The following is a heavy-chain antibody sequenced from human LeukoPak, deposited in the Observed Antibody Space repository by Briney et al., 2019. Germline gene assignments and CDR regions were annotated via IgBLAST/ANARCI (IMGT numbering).Heavy chain of an antibody. CDR1: PGITFSDYW. D-gene: IGHD3-3*01. CDR2: IRQDGREK. CDR3: AKSRNPDWSGYCMDV. Sequence: GGSPRLSCAASPGITFSDYWMNWVRQAPGKGLEWVAIIRQDGREKLYLDSVKGRFTISRDHAKSSVYLQINSLRAEDTAVYYCAKSRNPDWSGYCMDVWGQGTTVSVSS. J-gene: IGHJ6*02. V-gene: IGHV3-7*03.